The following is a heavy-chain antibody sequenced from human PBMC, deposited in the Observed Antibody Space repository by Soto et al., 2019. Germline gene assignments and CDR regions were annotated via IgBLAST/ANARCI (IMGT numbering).Heavy chain of an antibody. CDR1: GGSFSGYY. V-gene: IGHV4-34*01. CDR2: INHSGST. CDR3: ARGGYYYGSGSYWPYYYGMDV. J-gene: IGHJ6*02. Sequence: PSETLSLTCAVYGGSFSGYYWSWIRQPPGKGLEWIGEINHSGSTNYNPSLKSRVTISVDTSKNQFSLKLSSVTAADTAVYYCARGGYYYGSGSYWPYYYGMDVWGQGTTVTVSS. D-gene: IGHD3-10*01.